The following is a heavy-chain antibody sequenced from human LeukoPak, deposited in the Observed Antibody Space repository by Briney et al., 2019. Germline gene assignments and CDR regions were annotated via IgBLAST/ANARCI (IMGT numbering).Heavy chain of an antibody. CDR3: ARDFLSARMVRGVKYNWFDP. CDR1: GFTFSSYA. D-gene: IGHD3-10*01. V-gene: IGHV3-30*04. Sequence: GGSLRLSCAASGFTFSSYAMHWVRQAPGKGLEWVAVISYDGSNKYYADSVKGRFTISRDNSKNTLYLRMNSLRAEDTAVYYCARDFLSARMVRGVKYNWFDPWGQGTLVTVSS. CDR2: ISYDGSNK. J-gene: IGHJ5*02.